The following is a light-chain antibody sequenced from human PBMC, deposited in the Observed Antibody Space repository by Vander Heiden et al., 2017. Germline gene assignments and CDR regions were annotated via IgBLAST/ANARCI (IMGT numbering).Light chain of an antibody. V-gene: IGKV3-11*01. Sequence: EVVLTQSPATLSLSPGDRPPLSCTASHSVATYLAWYQQKPGQAPRLLICVASKRATGIPGRFSGSGSGTDFTLTISSLEPEDFAIYYCQQRDNWPLTFGGGTTVEIK. J-gene: IGKJ4*01. CDR1: HSVATY. CDR2: VAS. CDR3: QQRDNWPLT.